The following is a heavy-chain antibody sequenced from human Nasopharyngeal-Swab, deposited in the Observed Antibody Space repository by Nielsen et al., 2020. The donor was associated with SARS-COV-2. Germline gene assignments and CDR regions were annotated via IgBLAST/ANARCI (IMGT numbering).Heavy chain of an antibody. J-gene: IGHJ4*02. CDR2: ISSSGSTI. CDR3: ATRDTAMATNLDY. V-gene: IGHV3-11*04. CDR1: GFTFSDYY. D-gene: IGHD5-18*01. Sequence: GESLKISCAASGFTFSDYYMSWIRQAPGKGLEWVSYISSSGSTIYYADSVKGRFTISRDSAKNSLYLQMNSLRAEDTAVYYCATRDTAMATNLDYWGQGTLVTVSS.